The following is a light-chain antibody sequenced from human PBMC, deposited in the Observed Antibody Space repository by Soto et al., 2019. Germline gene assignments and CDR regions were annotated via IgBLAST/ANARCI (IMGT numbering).Light chain of an antibody. Sequence: ETVMTQSPATLSVSPGERATLSCRASQSVNSNLAWYQQKSGQAPRLLIYGASTRATGIPVRFSGSGSGTDFTLTISSLQSEDSAVYYCQQYTYWPWTLGQGTKVAIK. V-gene: IGKV3-15*01. CDR3: QQYTYWPWT. CDR1: QSVNSN. CDR2: GAS. J-gene: IGKJ1*01.